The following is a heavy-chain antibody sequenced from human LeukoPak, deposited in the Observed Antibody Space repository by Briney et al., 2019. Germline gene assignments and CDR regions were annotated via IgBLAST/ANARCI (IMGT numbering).Heavy chain of an antibody. CDR2: VWSGGDKR. CDR1: GFTFSSFG. Sequence: PGRSLRLSCAASGFTFSSFGMHWVRQAPGKGLEWVAIVWSGGDKRYYADSVQGRFTISRDNSKNTLYLQMDSLRAEDTAVYYCAKDGVSAAHYYMDVWGKGTTVTVSS. J-gene: IGHJ6*03. V-gene: IGHV3-30*18. D-gene: IGHD2-8*01. CDR3: AKDGVSAAHYYMDV.